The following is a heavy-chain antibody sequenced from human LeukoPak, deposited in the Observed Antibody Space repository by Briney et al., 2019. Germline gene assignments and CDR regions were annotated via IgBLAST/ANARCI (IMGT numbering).Heavy chain of an antibody. J-gene: IGHJ3*02. CDR1: GISFNDYS. V-gene: IGHV3-74*01. Sequence: PGTSLRLSCVVSGISFNDYSMNWVRQAPGEGLVWVSRINTDGSSTSYADSVKGRFTISRDNAKNTLYLQMNSLRAEDTAVYYCARVRGDFWSSYAFDIWGQGTMVTVSS. CDR3: ARVRGDFWSSYAFDI. D-gene: IGHD3-3*01. CDR2: INTDGSST.